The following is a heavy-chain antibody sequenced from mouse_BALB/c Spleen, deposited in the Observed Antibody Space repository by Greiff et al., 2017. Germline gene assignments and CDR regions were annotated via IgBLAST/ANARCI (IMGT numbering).Heavy chain of an antibody. CDR2: ISYSGST. V-gene: IGHV3-2*02. CDR1: GYSITSDYA. J-gene: IGHJ3*01. CDR3: ASEDYDEGFAY. D-gene: IGHD2-4*01. Sequence: VQLQQSGPGLVKPSQSLSLTCTVTGYSITSDYAWNWIRQFPGNKLEWMGYISYSGSTSYNPSLKSRISITRDTSKNQFFLQLNSVTTEDTATYYCASEDYDEGFAYWGQGTLVTVSA.